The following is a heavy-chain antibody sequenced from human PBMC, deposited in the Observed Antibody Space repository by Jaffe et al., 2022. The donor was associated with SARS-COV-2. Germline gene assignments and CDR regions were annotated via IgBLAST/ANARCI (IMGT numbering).Heavy chain of an antibody. CDR3: ARHGFSRMIVVAYQDY. J-gene: IGHJ4*02. V-gene: IGHV4-39*01. D-gene: IGHD3-22*01. Sequence: QLQLQESGPGLVKPSETLSLTCTVSGGSISSSSYYWGWIRQPPGKGLEWIGSIYYSGSTYYNPSLKSRVTISVDTSKNQFSLKLSSVTAADTAVYYCARHGFSRMIVVAYQDYWGQGTLVTVSS. CDR2: IYYSGST. CDR1: GGSISSSSYY.